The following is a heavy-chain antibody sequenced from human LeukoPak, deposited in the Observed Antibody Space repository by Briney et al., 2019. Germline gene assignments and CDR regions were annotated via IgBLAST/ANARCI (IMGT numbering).Heavy chain of an antibody. V-gene: IGHV4-59*01. D-gene: IGHD4-17*01. CDR3: AGTTGTTGVDY. Sequence: KPSETLSLTCTVSGGSISSYYWSWIRQPPGKGLGWIGYIYYSGSTNYNPSLKSRVTISVDTSKNQFSLKLSSVTAADTAVYYCAGTTGTTGVDYWGQGTLVTVSS. J-gene: IGHJ4*02. CDR1: GGSISSYY. CDR2: IYYSGST.